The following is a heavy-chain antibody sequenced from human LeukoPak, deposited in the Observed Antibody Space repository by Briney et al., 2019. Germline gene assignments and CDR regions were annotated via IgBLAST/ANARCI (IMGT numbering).Heavy chain of an antibody. Sequence: GGSLRLSCAASGFTFSSYEMNWVRQAPGKGLEWVSNISSSGSAIYYADSVKGRFTISRDNAKSSLYLQMNSLRVEDTAIYYCARGGRLGYWGQGTLVTVSS. CDR2: ISSSGSAI. J-gene: IGHJ4*02. V-gene: IGHV3-48*03. CDR3: ARGGRLGY. CDR1: GFTFSSYE. D-gene: IGHD6-6*01.